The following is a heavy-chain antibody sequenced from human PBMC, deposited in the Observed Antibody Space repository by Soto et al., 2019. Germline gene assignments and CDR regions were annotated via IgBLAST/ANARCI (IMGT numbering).Heavy chain of an antibody. D-gene: IGHD4-4*01. CDR1: GFTFSSYG. V-gene: IGHV3-23*01. CDR2: ISGSGGST. Sequence: GGSLRLSCAASGFTFSSYGMHWVRQAPGKGLEWVSAISGSGGSTYYADSVKGRFTISRDNSKNTLYLQMNSLRAEDTAVYYCAKDLSSNYGITTYYYYYGMDVWGQGTTVTVSS. CDR3: AKDLSSNYGITTYYYYYGMDV. J-gene: IGHJ6*02.